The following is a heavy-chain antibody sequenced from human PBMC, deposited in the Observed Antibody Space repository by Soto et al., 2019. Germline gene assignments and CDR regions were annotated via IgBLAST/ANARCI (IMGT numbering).Heavy chain of an antibody. J-gene: IGHJ3*02. CDR2: AYYRGNT. Sequence: QVHLQESGPGLVKASQTLSLICTVSDDSITGGGYFWSWIRQLPGNDLEWIGSAYYRGNTYYNPSMTTPENNFLHQLQSGTALGLTDYYCARTSVYDSTGHFSGAFDIWGQGTMVSVAS. CDR1: DDSITGGGYF. D-gene: IGHD3-22*01. V-gene: IGHV4-31*01. CDR3: TGHFSGAFDI.